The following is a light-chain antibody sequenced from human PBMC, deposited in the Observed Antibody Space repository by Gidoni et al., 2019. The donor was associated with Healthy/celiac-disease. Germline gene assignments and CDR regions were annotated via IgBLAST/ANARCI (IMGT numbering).Light chain of an antibody. CDR1: PSVSSSY. J-gene: IGKJ2*01. CDR3: QQYGSSPPYT. Sequence: EIVLTQYPGTLYLSPGERATLSCRASPSVSSSYLAWYQQKPGQAPRLLIYGASSRATGIPDRVSGSGSGTDFTLTISRLEPEDFAVYYCQQYGSSPPYTFGQGTKLEIK. CDR2: GAS. V-gene: IGKV3-20*01.